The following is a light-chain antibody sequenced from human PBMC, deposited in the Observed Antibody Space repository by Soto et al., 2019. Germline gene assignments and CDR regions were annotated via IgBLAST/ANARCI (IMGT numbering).Light chain of an antibody. CDR1: QSISSY. Sequence: DIQMTQSPSSLSASVGDRVTITCRASQSISSYLNWYQQKPGKAPKLLIYAASSLQSGVPSRFSGSGSGTDFTLIISSLQPEGFATYYCQQSYITPLTFGGGTKVEIK. V-gene: IGKV1-39*01. CDR2: AAS. CDR3: QQSYITPLT. J-gene: IGKJ4*01.